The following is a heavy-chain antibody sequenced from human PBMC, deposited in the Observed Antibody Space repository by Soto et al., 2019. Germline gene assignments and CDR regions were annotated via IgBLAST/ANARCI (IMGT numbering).Heavy chain of an antibody. V-gene: IGHV1-18*01. D-gene: IGHD3-9*01. CDR1: GYTFTSYG. Sequence: ASVKVSCKASGYTFTSYGISWVRQAPGQGLEWMGWISAYNGNTNYAQKLQGRVTMTTETSTSKAYMELRSLRSDDTAVYYCARDQGHLSITEGDILTGYYTSLRWFDPWGQGTLVTVSS. CDR3: ARDQGHLSITEGDILTGYYTSLRWFDP. CDR2: ISAYNGNT. J-gene: IGHJ5*02.